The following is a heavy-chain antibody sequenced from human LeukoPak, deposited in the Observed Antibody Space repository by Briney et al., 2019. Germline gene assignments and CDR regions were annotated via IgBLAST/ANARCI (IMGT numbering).Heavy chain of an antibody. CDR1: GFTFSSYS. V-gene: IGHV3-21*01. CDR3: ARGPPRTYYDFWSGYLRCDY. CDR2: ISSSSSYI. J-gene: IGHJ4*02. D-gene: IGHD3-3*01. Sequence: GGSLRLSCAASGFTFSSYSMNWVRQAPGKGLEWVSSISSSSSYIYYADSVKGRFTISRDNAKNSLYLQMNSLRAEDTAVYHCARGPPRTYYDFWSGYLRCDYWGQGTLVTVSS.